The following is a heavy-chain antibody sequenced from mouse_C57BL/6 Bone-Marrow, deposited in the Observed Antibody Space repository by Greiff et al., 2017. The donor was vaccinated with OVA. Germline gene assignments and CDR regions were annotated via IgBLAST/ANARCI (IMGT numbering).Heavy chain of an antibody. CDR2: ISSGSSTF. CDR3: ARRWLLRAMDY. D-gene: IGHD2-3*01. V-gene: IGHV5-17*01. Sequence: EVKLVESGGGLVKPGGSLKLSCAASGFTFSDYGMHWVRQAPETGLEWVAYISSGSSTFYYADTVKGRFTISRDNAKNTLFLQMTSLRSEDTAMYYCARRWLLRAMDYWGQGTSVTVSS. J-gene: IGHJ4*01. CDR1: GFTFSDYG.